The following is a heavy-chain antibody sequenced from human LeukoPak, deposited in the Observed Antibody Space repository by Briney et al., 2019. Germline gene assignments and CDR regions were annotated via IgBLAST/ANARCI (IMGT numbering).Heavy chain of an antibody. CDR2: IYHSGST. D-gene: IGHD3-10*01. J-gene: IGHJ6*03. Sequence: SETLSLTCTVSGYSTSSGYYWGWIRQPPGKGLEWIGSIYHSGSTYYNPSLKSRVTISVDTSKNQFSLKLSSVTAADTAVYYCARDGSYRWSLYYMDVWGKGTTVTVSS. CDR3: ARDGSYRWSLYYMDV. CDR1: GYSTSSGYY. V-gene: IGHV4-38-2*02.